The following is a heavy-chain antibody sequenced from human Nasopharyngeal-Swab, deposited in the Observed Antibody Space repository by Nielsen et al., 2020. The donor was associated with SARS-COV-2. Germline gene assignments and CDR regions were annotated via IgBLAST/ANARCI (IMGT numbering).Heavy chain of an antibody. CDR2: IYSGGST. Sequence: LSLTCAASGFTVSSNYMSWVRQAPGKGLEWVSVIYSGGSTYYADSVKGRFTISRHNSKNTLYLQMNSLRAEGTAVYYCARDSHKGTSWGQGTLVTVSS. CDR3: ARDSHKGTS. CDR1: GFTVSSNY. J-gene: IGHJ4*02. D-gene: IGHD2-8*01. V-gene: IGHV3-53*04.